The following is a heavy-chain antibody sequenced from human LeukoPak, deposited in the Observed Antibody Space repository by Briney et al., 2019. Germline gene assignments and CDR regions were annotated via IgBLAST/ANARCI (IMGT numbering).Heavy chain of an antibody. CDR2: INWDSGSI. V-gene: IGHV3-9*01. CDR3: AKDLNQWLVGVASDI. Sequence: GGSLRLSCAASGFTFDDYAMHWVRQAPGKGLEWVSGINWDSGSIHYADSVKGRFTISRDNAKNSLYLQMNSLRAEDTALYYCAKDLNQWLVGVASDIWGQGTMVTVSS. J-gene: IGHJ3*02. CDR1: GFTFDDYA. D-gene: IGHD6-19*01.